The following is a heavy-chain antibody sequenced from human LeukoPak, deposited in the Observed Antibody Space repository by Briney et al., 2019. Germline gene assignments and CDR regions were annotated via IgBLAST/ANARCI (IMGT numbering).Heavy chain of an antibody. CDR3: ARAQSFRSKGGDWFDP. V-gene: IGHV1-2*02. D-gene: IGHD1-26*01. CDR1: GYTFTGYY. J-gene: IGHJ5*02. Sequence: ASVKVSCKASGYTFTGYYMHWVRQAPGQGLEWMGWINPNSGGTNYAQKFQGRVTVTRDTSISTAYMELSRLRSDDTAVYYCARAQSFRSKGGDWFDPWGQGTLDTVSS. CDR2: INPNSGGT.